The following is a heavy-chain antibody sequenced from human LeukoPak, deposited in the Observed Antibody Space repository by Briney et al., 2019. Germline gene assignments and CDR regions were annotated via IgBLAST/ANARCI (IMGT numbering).Heavy chain of an antibody. CDR1: GFTLSSYT. J-gene: IGHJ5*02. V-gene: IGHV3-21*01. CDR2: ISSSSSYI. Sequence: GGSLRLSCVASGFTLSSYTLNWVRRAPGKGLEWVSSISSSSSYIYYADSVKGRFTISRDNAKNSLYLQMNSLRAEDTAVYYCARDGRMDYYDSSGYPDWFDPWGQGTLVTVSS. CDR3: ARDGRMDYYDSSGYPDWFDP. D-gene: IGHD3-22*01.